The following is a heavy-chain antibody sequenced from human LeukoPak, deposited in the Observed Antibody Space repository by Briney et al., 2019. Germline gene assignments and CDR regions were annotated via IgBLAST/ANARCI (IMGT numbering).Heavy chain of an antibody. D-gene: IGHD4-17*01. CDR1: GGSISSSSYY. CDR2: VFYSGTT. Sequence: PSETLSLTRTVSGGSISSSSYYWGWIRQPPGKGLEWLGTVFYSGTTYYNPSLKSRVTISVDTSKNQLSLGLSSVTAADTAVYYCARLDSGDYFFDYWGQGTLVTVSS. J-gene: IGHJ4*02. V-gene: IGHV4-39*01. CDR3: ARLDSGDYFFDY.